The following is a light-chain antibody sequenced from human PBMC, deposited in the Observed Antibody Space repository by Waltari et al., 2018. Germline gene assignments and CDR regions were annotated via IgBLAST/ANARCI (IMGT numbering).Light chain of an antibody. V-gene: IGKV3-15*01. CDR2: GAS. CDR1: QSVSSN. CDR3: QWGST. Sequence: EIVMTQSPATLSVSPGERATLSCRASQSVSSNLAWYQQKPGQAPRLLIYGASTRATGIPARFSGSGSGTEFTLTISSLQSEDFAVYYCQWGSTFGQGTKLEIK. J-gene: IGKJ2*02.